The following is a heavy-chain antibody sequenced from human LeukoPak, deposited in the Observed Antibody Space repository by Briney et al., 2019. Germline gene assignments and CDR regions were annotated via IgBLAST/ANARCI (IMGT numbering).Heavy chain of an antibody. CDR2: INHSGST. V-gene: IGHV4-34*01. Sequence: SETLSLTCAVYGGSFSGYYWSWIRQPPGKGLEWIGEINHSGSTNYNPSLKSRVTISVDTSKNQFSLKLSSVTAADTAVYYCARVRVVRRINHNYNFDPWGQGTLVTVSS. CDR1: GGSFSGYY. J-gene: IGHJ5*02. CDR3: ARVRVVRRINHNYNFDP. D-gene: IGHD1-14*01.